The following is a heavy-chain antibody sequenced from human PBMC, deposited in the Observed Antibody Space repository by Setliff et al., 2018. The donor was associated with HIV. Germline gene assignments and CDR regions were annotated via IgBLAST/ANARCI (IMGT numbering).Heavy chain of an antibody. V-gene: IGHV1-2*02. Sequence: GASVKVSCKASGYSFSGYYMHWVRQAPGQGLEWMGWINPNSGGTNYAQKFQGRVTITRDTSISTSSVELTSLTSDDTAVYYCARGFRVTALGPGPSEYWGQGTLVTAPQ. CDR2: INPNSGGT. CDR3: ARGFRVTALGPGPSEY. D-gene: IGHD2-21*02. J-gene: IGHJ4*02. CDR1: GYSFSGYY.